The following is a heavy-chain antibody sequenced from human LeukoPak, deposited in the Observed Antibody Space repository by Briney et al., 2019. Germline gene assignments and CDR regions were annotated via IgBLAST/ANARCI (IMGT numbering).Heavy chain of an antibody. D-gene: IGHD1-26*01. CDR3: ARGPLAYSGISGGDY. CDR1: GYTFTSYG. J-gene: IGHJ4*02. V-gene: IGHV1-18*01. Sequence: ASVTVSCKASGYTFTSYGISWVRQAPGQGLEWMGWISAYNGNTNYAQKLQGRVTMTTDTSMSTAYMELRSLRSDDTAVYYCARGPLAYSGISGGDYWGQGTLVTVSS. CDR2: ISAYNGNT.